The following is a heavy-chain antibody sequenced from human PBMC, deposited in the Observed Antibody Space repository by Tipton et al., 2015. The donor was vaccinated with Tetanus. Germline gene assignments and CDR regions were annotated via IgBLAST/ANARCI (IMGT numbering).Heavy chain of an antibody. CDR1: GFTFSSYA. CDR3: TKWIYDLLTGYSVAFFDY. J-gene: IGHJ4*02. D-gene: IGHD3-9*01. CDR2: ISGDGDNT. Sequence: SLRLSCAASGFTFSSYAMSWVRQAPGKGLEWVSTISGDGDNTYCADSVKGRFTISRDNSKTTLYLQMNSLRAEDTAVYYCTKWIYDLLTGYSVAFFDYWGQGTLVTVSS. V-gene: IGHV3-23*01.